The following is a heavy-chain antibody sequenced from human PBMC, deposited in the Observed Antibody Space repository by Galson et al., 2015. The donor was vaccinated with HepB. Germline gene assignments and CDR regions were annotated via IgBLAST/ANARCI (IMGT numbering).Heavy chain of an antibody. CDR3: ARETMVLNWYFDL. D-gene: IGHD4/OR15-4a*01. CDR1: GFTFSTYG. CDR2: IWRDGSNK. V-gene: IGHV3-33*01. J-gene: IGHJ2*01. Sequence: LRLSCAASGFTFSTYGMHWVRQAPGKGLEWVAVIWRDGSNKYYVDSVKGRFTISRDNSKNTLYLQMNSLRAEDTAVYYCARETMVLNWYFDLWGRGTLVTVSS.